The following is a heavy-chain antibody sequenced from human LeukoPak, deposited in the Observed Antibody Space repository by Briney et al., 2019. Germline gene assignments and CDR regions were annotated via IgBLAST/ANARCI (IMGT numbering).Heavy chain of an antibody. CDR2: FFLKGST. J-gene: IGHJ4*02. D-gene: IGHD2-2*02. CDR3: ARAWKGRTVVPAARPRYYFDY. Sequence: SETLSLTCTVSGYSITSAYHWGWIRQPPGKGLEWIGSFFLKGSTYYNPSLKSRVTISVDTSKNQFSLTLSSVTAADTAVYYCARAWKGRTVVPAARPRYYFDYWGQGTLVTVSS. CDR1: GYSITSAYH. V-gene: IGHV4-38-2*02.